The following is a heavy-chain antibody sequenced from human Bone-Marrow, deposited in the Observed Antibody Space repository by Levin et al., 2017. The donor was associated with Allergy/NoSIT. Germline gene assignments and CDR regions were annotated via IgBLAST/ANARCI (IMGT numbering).Heavy chain of an antibody. V-gene: IGHV1-24*01. CDR2: FDPEQDII. Sequence: GESLKISCKISGDALSKLSMHWVRQAPARGLEWIGGFDPEQDIIVYAQMFQGRVTMTEDPSTDTAYMELSSLRSEDTAVYYCATKNDYGDYGGGWYFDLWGRGTLVTVSS. D-gene: IGHD4-17*01. CDR1: GDALSKLS. CDR3: ATKNDYGDYGGGWYFDL. J-gene: IGHJ2*01.